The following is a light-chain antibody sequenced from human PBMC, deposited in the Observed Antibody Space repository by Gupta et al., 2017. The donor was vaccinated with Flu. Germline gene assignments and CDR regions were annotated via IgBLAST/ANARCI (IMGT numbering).Light chain of an antibody. CDR1: QSVLYSSNNKNY. Sequence: SLGERAAINCKSSQSVLYSSNNKNYLAWYQQKPGQPPKLLIYWASTRESGVPDRFSGSGSGTDFTLTISSLQAEDVAVYYCQQYDSPPRTFGGGTKVEIK. J-gene: IGKJ4*01. CDR3: QQYDSPPRT. CDR2: WAS. V-gene: IGKV4-1*01.